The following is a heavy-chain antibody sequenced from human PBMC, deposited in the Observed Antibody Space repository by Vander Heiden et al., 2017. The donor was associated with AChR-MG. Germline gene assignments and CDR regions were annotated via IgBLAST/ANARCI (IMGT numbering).Heavy chain of an antibody. Sequence: QVQLQESGPGLVKPSETLSLTCTVSGGSISNYYWSWIRQPPGKGLEWIGYIYYSGSTNYNPSLKSRVTISVDTSKNLFSLKLRSVTAADTAVYYCARGFRERYSEDLDSWGQGTLVTVSS. CDR3: ARGFRERYSEDLDS. V-gene: IGHV4-59*01. J-gene: IGHJ4*02. CDR2: IYYSGST. CDR1: GGSISNYY. D-gene: IGHD6-13*01.